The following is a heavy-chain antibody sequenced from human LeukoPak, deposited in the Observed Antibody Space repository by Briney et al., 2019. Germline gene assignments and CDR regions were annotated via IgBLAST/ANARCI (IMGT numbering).Heavy chain of an antibody. J-gene: IGHJ4*02. CDR1: GFNFSSYW. D-gene: IGHD2-8*02. V-gene: IGHV3-7*01. CDR3: ARDDPVVYATYDH. CDR2: INQDGGEK. Sequence: GGSLRLSCAASGFNFSSYWMNWVRQAPGKWLEWVANINQDGGEKYYVDSVKDRLTISRDNAKSSLFLQMTSLRADDTAVYYCARDDPVVYATYDHWGQGTLVTVSS.